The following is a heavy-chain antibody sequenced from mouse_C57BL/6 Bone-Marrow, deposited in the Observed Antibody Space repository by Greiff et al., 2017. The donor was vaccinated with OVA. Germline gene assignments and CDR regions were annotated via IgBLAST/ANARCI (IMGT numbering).Heavy chain of an antibody. V-gene: IGHV3-6*01. J-gene: IGHJ2*01. CDR3: ARVPAYYSNYNFDY. CDR2: ISYDGSN. D-gene: IGHD2-5*01. CDR1: GYSITSGYY. Sequence: EVQVVESGPGLVKPSQSLSLTCSVTGYSITSGYYWNWIRQFPGNKLEWMGYISYDGSNNSNPSLKNRISITRDTSKNQFFLKLNSVTTEDTATYYCARVPAYYSNYNFDYWGQGTTLTVSS.